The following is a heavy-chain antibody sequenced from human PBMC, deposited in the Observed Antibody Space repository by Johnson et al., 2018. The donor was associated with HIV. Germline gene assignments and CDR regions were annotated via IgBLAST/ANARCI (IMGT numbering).Heavy chain of an antibody. CDR1: GFTVSSNY. J-gene: IGHJ3*02. CDR2: IYSGGST. D-gene: IGHD1-26*01. CDR3: ARGGGTYLEPFDI. Sequence: VQLVESGGGLVQPGGSLRLSCAASGFTVSSNYMSWVRQAPGKGLEWVSVIYSGGSTSYADSLKGRFTISRDDSKNTLYLQMNSRRAEDTAVYYCARGGGTYLEPFDIWGQGTMVTVSS. V-gene: IGHV3-66*01.